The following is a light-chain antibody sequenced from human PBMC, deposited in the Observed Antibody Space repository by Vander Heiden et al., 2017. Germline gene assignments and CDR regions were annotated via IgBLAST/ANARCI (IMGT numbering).Light chain of an antibody. V-gene: IGLV2-14*03. CDR3: SSYTSSSTVV. Sequence: SALTQPASVSGSPGQSITIPCTGTSRDVGGYNYGSWYQQHPGKAPKLMIYDVSNRPSGVSNRFSGSKSGNTASLTISGLQAEDEADYYCSSYTSSSTVVFGGGTKLTVL. J-gene: IGLJ2*01. CDR2: DVS. CDR1: SRDVGGYNY.